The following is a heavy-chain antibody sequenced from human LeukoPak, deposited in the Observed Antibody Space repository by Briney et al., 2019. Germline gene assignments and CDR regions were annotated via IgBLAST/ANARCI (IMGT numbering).Heavy chain of an antibody. CDR2: IYHSGST. CDR1: GASITSGDYY. D-gene: IGHD3-10*01. Sequence: SETLSLTCTVSGASITSGDYYWSWIRQPPGKGPEWIGYIYHSGSTYNNPSLKSRVTISVDTSKNQFSLKLSSVTAADTAVYYCARIGHYDASGNSYSSFDFWGQGTLVTVSS. V-gene: IGHV4-30-4*01. J-gene: IGHJ4*02. CDR3: ARIGHYDASGNSYSSFDF.